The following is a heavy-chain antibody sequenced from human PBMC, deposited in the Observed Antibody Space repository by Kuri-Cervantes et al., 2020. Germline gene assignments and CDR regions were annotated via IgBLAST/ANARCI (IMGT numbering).Heavy chain of an antibody. CDR2: INPNSGGT. CDR1: GYTFTGYY. Sequence: ASVKVSCKASGYTFTGYYMHWVRQAPGQGLEWMGWINPNSGGTNYAQKFQGWVTMTRDTSISTAYMELSSLRSEDTAVYYCASTHDSSGPSFYYYYYMDVWGKGTTVTVSS. V-gene: IGHV1-2*04. J-gene: IGHJ6*03. CDR3: ASTHDSSGPSFYYYYYMDV. D-gene: IGHD3-22*01.